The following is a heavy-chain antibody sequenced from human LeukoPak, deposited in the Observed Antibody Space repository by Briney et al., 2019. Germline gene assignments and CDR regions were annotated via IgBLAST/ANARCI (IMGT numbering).Heavy chain of an antibody. J-gene: IGHJ5*02. V-gene: IGHV4-34*01. CDR2: INHSGST. CDR3: ARGRRLGYCSSTSCHTTGMP. CDR1: GGSFSGYY. Sequence: SETPSLTCAVYGGSFSGYYWSWIRQPPGKGLEWIGEINHSGSTNYNPSLKSRVTISVDTSKNQFSLKLSSVTAADTAVYYCARGRRLGYCSSTSCHTTGMPWGQGTLVTVSS. D-gene: IGHD2-2*02.